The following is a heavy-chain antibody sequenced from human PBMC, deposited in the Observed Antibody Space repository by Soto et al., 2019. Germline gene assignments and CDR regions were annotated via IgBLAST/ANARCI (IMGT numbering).Heavy chain of an antibody. Sequence: SETLSLTCTVSGGSIRSGGYYWSWVRQNPRRGLEWIGNIYYSGNTYYHPSLKSRLTISVDTSKNQFSLNLGSVTAADTAVYYCARDRLMATAGTARHYFGLDVWGQGTTDTVSS. CDR2: IYYSGNT. J-gene: IGHJ6*02. D-gene: IGHD5-18*01. CDR3: ARDRLMATAGTARHYFGLDV. V-gene: IGHV4-31*03. CDR1: GGSIRSGGYY.